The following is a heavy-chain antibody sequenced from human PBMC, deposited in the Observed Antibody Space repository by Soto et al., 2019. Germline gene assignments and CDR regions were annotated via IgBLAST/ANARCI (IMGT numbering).Heavy chain of an antibody. CDR3: AKGYSSSWYGHNWFDP. D-gene: IGHD6-13*01. Sequence: EVQLVESGGGLVQPGRSLRLSCAASGFTFDDYAMHWVRQAPGKGLEWVSGISWNSGSIGYADSVKGRFTISRDNAKNALYLQMNSLRAEDTALYYCAKGYSSSWYGHNWFDPWGQGNLVTVSS. V-gene: IGHV3-9*01. J-gene: IGHJ5*02. CDR1: GFTFDDYA. CDR2: ISWNSGSI.